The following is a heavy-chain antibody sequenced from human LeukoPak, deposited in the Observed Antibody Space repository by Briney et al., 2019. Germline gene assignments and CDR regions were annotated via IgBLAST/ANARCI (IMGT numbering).Heavy chain of an antibody. Sequence: PGGSLRLSCAASGFTVSTTYMNWVRHSPGKGLVWVSRISGDGTARNYADSVKGRFTISRDDAKNTVDLQMNSLRGEDTAVYYCVRGRGSYGWFDPWGQGTLVTVSS. CDR1: GFTVSTTY. CDR3: VRGRGSYGWFDP. V-gene: IGHV3-74*01. J-gene: IGHJ5*02. D-gene: IGHD3-10*01. CDR2: ISGDGTAR.